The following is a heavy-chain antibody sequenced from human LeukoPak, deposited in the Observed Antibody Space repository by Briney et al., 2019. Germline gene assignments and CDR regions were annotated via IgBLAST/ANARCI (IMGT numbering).Heavy chain of an antibody. D-gene: IGHD2-2*01. V-gene: IGHV4-61*02. Sequence: SETLSLTCTVSGASVGSAGYYWSWIRQPAGKGLEWIGRIYTSGSTTYNPSLKSRVTLSLDTPKNQFSLELTSVTAADTAVYYCATQVRVVNPFDNWGQGTLVTVSS. CDR2: IYTSGST. CDR3: ATQVRVVNPFDN. CDR1: GASVGSAGYY. J-gene: IGHJ4*02.